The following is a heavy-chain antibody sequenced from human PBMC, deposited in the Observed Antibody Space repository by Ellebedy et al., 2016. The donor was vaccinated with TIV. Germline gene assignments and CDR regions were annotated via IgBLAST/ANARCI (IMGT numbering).Heavy chain of an antibody. J-gene: IGHJ5*02. CDR2: IYHSGST. D-gene: IGHD2-8*01. CDR1: DYSISRGYY. V-gene: IGHV4-38-2*02. CDR3: ARENGP. Sequence: SETLSLXXTVSDYSISRGYYWGWIRQPPGKGLEWIGSIYHSGSTFYNASLESRVTISVDVSKNQFSLKLSSVTAADTAVYYCARENGPWGQGTLVTVSS.